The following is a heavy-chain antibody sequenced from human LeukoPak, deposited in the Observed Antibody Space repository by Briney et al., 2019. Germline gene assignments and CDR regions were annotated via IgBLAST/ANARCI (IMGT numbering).Heavy chain of an antibody. D-gene: IGHD3-22*01. V-gene: IGHV1-3*01. CDR1: GYTFTSYA. J-gene: IGHJ4*02. Sequence: ASVKVSCKASGYTFTSYAMHWVRQAPGQRLEWMGWINAGNGNTKYSQKFQGRVTITRDTSASTAYMELSSLRSEDTAVYYCARSDMSSGYCPVDYWGQGTLVTVSS. CDR2: INAGNGNT. CDR3: ARSDMSSGYCPVDY.